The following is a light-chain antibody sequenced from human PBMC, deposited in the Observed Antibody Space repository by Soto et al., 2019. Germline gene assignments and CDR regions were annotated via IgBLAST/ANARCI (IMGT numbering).Light chain of an antibody. CDR1: QSITTY. CDR3: QQSYTIPLT. CDR2: ATS. V-gene: IGKV1-39*01. J-gene: IGKJ3*01. Sequence: DIQMTQSPSSLSASVGDRVTITCRASQSITTYLNWYQQRPGKAPKLLIYATSSLQSGVPSRFSGSGSGTDFTLTISSLQPADFATYYCQQSYTIPLTFGPGTKVDIK.